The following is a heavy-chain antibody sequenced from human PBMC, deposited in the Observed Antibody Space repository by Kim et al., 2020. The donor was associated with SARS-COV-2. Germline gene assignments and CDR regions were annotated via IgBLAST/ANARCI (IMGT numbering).Heavy chain of an antibody. Sequence: SETLSLTCTVSGGSISSSSYYWGWIRQPPGKELEWIGNIYYSGNTYYNPSLKSRVTISVDTSKNHFSLKLSSVTAADTAVYYCASSEYSSSSDRWGQGT. J-gene: IGHJ5*02. V-gene: IGHV4-39*02. D-gene: IGHD6-6*01. CDR1: GGSISSSSYY. CDR3: ASSEYSSSSDR. CDR2: IYYSGNT.